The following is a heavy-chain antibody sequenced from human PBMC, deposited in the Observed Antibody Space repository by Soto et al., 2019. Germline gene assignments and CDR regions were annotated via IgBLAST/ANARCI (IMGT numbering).Heavy chain of an antibody. D-gene: IGHD2-8*01. J-gene: IGHJ4*02. CDR1: GFTCMSDW. CDR2: INQDGSGR. CDR3: AKAAEMYAMD. Sequence: AGGSLRLSCAFSGFTCMSDWMSWIRQAPGKGMEWVANINQDGSGRYDVDSVEGRFTISRENAKNSLYLQMNSLRVEDTAVYYCAKAAEMYAMDWGQGILVTVSS. V-gene: IGHV3-7*03.